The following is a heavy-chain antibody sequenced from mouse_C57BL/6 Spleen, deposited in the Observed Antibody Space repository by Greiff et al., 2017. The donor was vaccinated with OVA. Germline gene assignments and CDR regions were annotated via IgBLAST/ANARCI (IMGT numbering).Heavy chain of an antibody. D-gene: IGHD1-1*01. CDR1: GYTFTSYG. Sequence: VQLQQSGAELARPGASVKLSCKASGYTFTSYGISWVKQRTGQGLEWIGEIYPRSGNTYYNEKFKGKATLTADKSSSTAYMELRSLTSEDSAVYFCAREGFTTVVDAPLDYWGQGTTLTVSS. J-gene: IGHJ2*01. V-gene: IGHV1-81*01. CDR2: IYPRSGNT. CDR3: AREGFTTVVDAPLDY.